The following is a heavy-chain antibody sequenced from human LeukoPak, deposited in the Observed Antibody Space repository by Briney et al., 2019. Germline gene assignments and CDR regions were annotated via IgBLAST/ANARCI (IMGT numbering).Heavy chain of an antibody. CDR3: AKGRTERKYNWFDP. CDR1: GFTFSSYA. V-gene: IGHV3-23*01. D-gene: IGHD1-14*01. CDR2: ISGSGGST. J-gene: IGHJ5*02. Sequence: GGSLRLSCAASGFTFSSYAMSWVRQAPGKGLEWVSAISGSGGSTYYADSVKGRFTLSRDNSKNTLYLQMNSLRAEDTAVYYCAKGRTERKYNWFDPWGQGTLVTVSS.